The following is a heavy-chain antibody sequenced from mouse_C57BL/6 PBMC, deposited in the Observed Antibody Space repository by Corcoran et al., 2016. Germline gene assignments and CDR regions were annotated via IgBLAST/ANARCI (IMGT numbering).Heavy chain of an antibody. Sequence: EVQLQQSGPELVKPGASVKISCKASGYTFTDYYMNWVKQSHGKSLEWIGDINPNNGGTSYNQKFKGKATLTVDKSSSTAYMELRSLTSEDSAVYYCARWGDLPWFAYWGQGTLVTVSA. CDR1: GYTFTDYY. J-gene: IGHJ3*01. CDR3: ARWGDLPWFAY. CDR2: INPNNGGT. V-gene: IGHV1-26*01.